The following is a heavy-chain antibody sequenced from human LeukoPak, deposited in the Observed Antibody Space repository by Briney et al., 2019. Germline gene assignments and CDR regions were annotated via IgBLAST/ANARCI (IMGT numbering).Heavy chain of an antibody. Sequence: GGSLRLSCAASGFTFSNYIMHWVRQAPGKGLEWVSYISSSGSIIYYADSVKGRFTISRDNAKNSLYLQMNSLRAEDTALYYCARAQYSSSRNYYYYYVDVWGKGTTVTVSS. CDR3: ARAQYSSSRNYYYYYVDV. CDR1: GFTFSNYI. CDR2: ISSSGSII. J-gene: IGHJ6*03. V-gene: IGHV3-48*04. D-gene: IGHD6-13*01.